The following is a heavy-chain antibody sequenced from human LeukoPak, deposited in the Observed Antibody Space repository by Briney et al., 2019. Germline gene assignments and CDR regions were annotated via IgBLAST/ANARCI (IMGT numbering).Heavy chain of an antibody. V-gene: IGHV1-2*02. J-gene: IGHJ5*02. Sequence: GASVKVSCKASGYTLTGYCMHWVRQAPGQGLEWMGWINPNSGGTNYAQKFQGRVTMTRDTSISTAYMELSRLRSDDTAVYYCARTRYCSSTSCFYNWFDPWGQGTLVTVSS. CDR2: INPNSGGT. D-gene: IGHD2-2*01. CDR1: GYTLTGYC. CDR3: ARTRYCSSTSCFYNWFDP.